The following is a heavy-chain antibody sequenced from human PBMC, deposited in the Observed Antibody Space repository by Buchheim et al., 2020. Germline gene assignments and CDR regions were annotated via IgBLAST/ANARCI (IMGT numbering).Heavy chain of an antibody. J-gene: IGHJ4*02. V-gene: IGHV4-4*02. CDR3: ARDSGYRSEY. CDR1: GDSVSNGNW. CDR2: IDHSGFT. Sequence: QVQLQESGPGLVKPSGTLSLTCAVSGDSVSNGNWWNWVRQPPGKGLEWIGEIDHSGFTKYNPSLKIRVTIELDKPNNQFSLKLTSVTAADTAVYYCARDSGYRSEYWGQGTL. D-gene: IGHD5-18*01.